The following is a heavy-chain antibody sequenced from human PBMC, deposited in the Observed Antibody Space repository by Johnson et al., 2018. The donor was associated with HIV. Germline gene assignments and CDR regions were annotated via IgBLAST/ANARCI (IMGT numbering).Heavy chain of an antibody. V-gene: IGHV3-11*04. Sequence: QVQLVESGGGLVKPGGSLRLSCAASGFTFSDYYMSWIRQAPGKGLEWVSYITGSGTVVYYADSVQGRFTISRANAKNSLYLQMNSLRADDTAVYYCARGGSDVFDIWGRGTMVTVSS. D-gene: IGHD3-16*01. CDR3: ARGGSDVFDI. J-gene: IGHJ3*02. CDR1: GFTFSDYY. CDR2: ITGSGTVV.